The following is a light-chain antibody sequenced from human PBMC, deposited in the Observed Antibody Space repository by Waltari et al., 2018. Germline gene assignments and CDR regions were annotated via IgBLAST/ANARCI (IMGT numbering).Light chain of an antibody. Sequence: EIVLTQSPATLSLSPGERATLSSRASQSVSSYLAWSQQKPGQAPRLLIYDASNRATGIPARFSGSGSGTDFTLTISSLEPEDFAVYYCQQRSNWPPLTFGGGTKVEIK. CDR3: QQRSNWPPLT. V-gene: IGKV3-11*01. J-gene: IGKJ4*01. CDR1: QSVSSY. CDR2: DAS.